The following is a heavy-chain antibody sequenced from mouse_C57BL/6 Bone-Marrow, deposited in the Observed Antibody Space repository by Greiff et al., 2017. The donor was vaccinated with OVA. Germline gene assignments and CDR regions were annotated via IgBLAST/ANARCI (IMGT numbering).Heavy chain of an antibody. CDR1: GYTFTDYN. J-gene: IGHJ4*01. Sequence: VQLKESGPELVKPGASVKMSCKASGYTFTDYNMHWVKQSHGKSLEWIGYINPNNGGTSYNQKFKGKATLTVNKSSSTAYMELRSLTSEDSAVYYCAKSRYAMDYWGQGTSGTVSS. CDR3: AKSRYAMDY. V-gene: IGHV1-22*01. CDR2: INPNNGGT.